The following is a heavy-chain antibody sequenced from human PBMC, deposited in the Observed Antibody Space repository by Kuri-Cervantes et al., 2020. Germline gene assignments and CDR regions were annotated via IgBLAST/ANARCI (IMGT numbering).Heavy chain of an antibody. J-gene: IGHJ4*02. V-gene: IGHV1-2*02. CDR1: GYTFTGYY. CDR2: INPHNGGA. CDR3: ARLEMYNDILGYFEY. Sequence: ASVKVSCKASGYTFTGYYLHWVRQAPGQGLEWMGWINPHNGGANYAQKFQGRVTLTRDTSTSTAYMELSSLRSEDTAVYYCARLEMYNDILGYFEYWGQGTLVTVSS. D-gene: IGHD3-9*01.